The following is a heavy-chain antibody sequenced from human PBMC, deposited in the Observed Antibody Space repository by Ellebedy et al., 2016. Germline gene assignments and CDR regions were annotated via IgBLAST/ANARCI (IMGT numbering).Heavy chain of an antibody. Sequence: SETLSLTCTVSGYSISSGYSWGWIRQPPGKGLEWIGSIYYSGSTYYNPSLKSRVTISVDTSKNQFSLKLSSVTAADTAVYYCARRPQARGSSGYYYGPTDAFDIWGQGTMVTVSS. CDR1: GYSISSGYS. V-gene: IGHV4-38-2*02. CDR2: IYYSGST. D-gene: IGHD3-22*01. J-gene: IGHJ3*02. CDR3: ARRPQARGSSGYYYGPTDAFDI.